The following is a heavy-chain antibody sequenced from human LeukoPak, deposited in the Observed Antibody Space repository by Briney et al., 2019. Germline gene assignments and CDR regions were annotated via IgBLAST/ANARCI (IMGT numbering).Heavy chain of an antibody. J-gene: IGHJ5*01. CDR1: GASFSYDY. CDR3: AKGVWARRSDS. CDR2: INHSGSI. V-gene: IGHV4-34*01. D-gene: IGHD6-6*01. Sequence: SETLSLTCAVYGASFSYDYWSWIRQPPGKGLEWIGEINHSGSITYNPSLKSRVTISAEKSKSQFSLRLTSVTAADTAVYYYAKGVWARRSDSWGQGTLVTVSA.